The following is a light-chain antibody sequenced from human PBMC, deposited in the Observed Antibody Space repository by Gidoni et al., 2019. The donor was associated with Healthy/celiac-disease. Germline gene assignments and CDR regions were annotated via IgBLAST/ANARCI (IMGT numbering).Light chain of an antibody. CDR1: QGISSY. CDR3: QQLSSSPLT. J-gene: IGKJ3*01. Sequence: DIQLTQSPSFLSASVGDRVTITRRACQGISSYLAWYQHKPGKAPKLLIYAASTLQGGVPSRFSGSGSGTEFTLTISSLQPEDFATYSCQQLSSSPLTFGPGTKVDIK. V-gene: IGKV1-9*01. CDR2: AAS.